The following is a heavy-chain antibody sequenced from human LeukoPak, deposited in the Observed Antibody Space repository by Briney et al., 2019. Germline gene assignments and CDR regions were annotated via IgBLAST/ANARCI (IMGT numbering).Heavy chain of an antibody. Sequence: GGSLRLSCADSGFTFNKYWMSWVRQAPGKGLEWVANIKQDGSQKYYVDSVKGRFTISRDNAKNSPYLQMNSLRAEDTAVYYCATDVRDEYSSGWYPIGYWGQGTLVTVSS. J-gene: IGHJ4*02. D-gene: IGHD6-19*01. V-gene: IGHV3-7*01. CDR1: GFTFNKYW. CDR2: IKQDGSQK. CDR3: ATDVRDEYSSGWYPIGY.